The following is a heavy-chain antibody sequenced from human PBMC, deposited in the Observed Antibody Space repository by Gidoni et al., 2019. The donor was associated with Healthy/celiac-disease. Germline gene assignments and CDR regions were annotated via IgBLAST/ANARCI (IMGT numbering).Heavy chain of an antibody. J-gene: IGHJ3*02. CDR2: ISSSSSYI. CDR1: GFTFSSYS. Sequence: EVQLVESGGGLVKPGGSLKLSCAASGFTFSSYSMNWVRQVPGKGLEWVSSISSSSSYIYYADSVKGRFTIFRDNAKNSLYLQMNSLRAEDTAVYYCARDPSTYGDAFDIWGQGTMVTVSS. D-gene: IGHD3-16*01. CDR3: ARDPSTYGDAFDI. V-gene: IGHV3-21*01.